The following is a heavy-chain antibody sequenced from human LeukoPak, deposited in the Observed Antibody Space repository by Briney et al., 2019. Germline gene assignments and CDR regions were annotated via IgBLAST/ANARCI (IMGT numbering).Heavy chain of an antibody. CDR1: GFIFSDST. Sequence: GGSLRLSCAASGFIFSDSTMNWVRQAPGKGLEWVSSISSSSTYIYYGDSVRGRFTISRDDAKNSLFLLLNSLRAEDTAVYYCARGPRGFDPWGQGTLVTVSS. CDR3: ARGPRGFDP. J-gene: IGHJ5*02. CDR2: ISSSSTYI. V-gene: IGHV3-21*01.